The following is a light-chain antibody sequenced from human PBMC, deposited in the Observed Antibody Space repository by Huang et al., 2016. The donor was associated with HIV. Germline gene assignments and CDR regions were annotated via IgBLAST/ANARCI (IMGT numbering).Light chain of an antibody. V-gene: IGKV1-27*01. CDR2: AAS. J-gene: IGKJ1*01. CDR3: QKYNSAPRT. Sequence: DFQMTQSPSSLSASVGDRVTITCRASQGISNYLAWYKQKPGKVPKLLIYAASTLQSGVPSRFSGSGAGTDFTLTISSLQPEDVATYYCQKYNSAPRTFGQGTKVEIK. CDR1: QGISNY.